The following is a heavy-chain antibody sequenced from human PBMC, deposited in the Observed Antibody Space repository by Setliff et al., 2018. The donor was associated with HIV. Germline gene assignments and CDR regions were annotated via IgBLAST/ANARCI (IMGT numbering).Heavy chain of an antibody. J-gene: IGHJ3*02. CDR1: GGSISSYY. CDR2: IYTSGST. CDR3: ARGDTYYHDSSGYVKSALDCFDI. V-gene: IGHV4-4*08. D-gene: IGHD3-22*01. Sequence: SETLSLTCTVSGGSISSYYWSWIRQPPGKGLEWIGYIYTSGSTNYNPSLKSRVTISVDMSKNQFSLKLNSVTAADTAVYHCARGDTYYHDSSGYVKSALDCFDIWGQGTMVTV.